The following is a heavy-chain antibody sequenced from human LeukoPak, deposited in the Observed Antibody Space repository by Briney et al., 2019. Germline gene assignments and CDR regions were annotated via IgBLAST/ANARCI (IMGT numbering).Heavy chain of an antibody. V-gene: IGHV3-53*01. CDR2: IYSGGNT. J-gene: IGHJ4*02. Sequence: GGSLRLSCAASGFTVSSNYMSWVRQAPGKGLEWVSVIYSGGNTYYADSVKGRFTISRDNSKNTLYLQMNSLRAEDTAVYYCARGSYYDFWSGYYGHFDYWGQGTLVAVSS. CDR1: GFTVSSNY. D-gene: IGHD3-3*01. CDR3: ARGSYYDFWSGYYGHFDY.